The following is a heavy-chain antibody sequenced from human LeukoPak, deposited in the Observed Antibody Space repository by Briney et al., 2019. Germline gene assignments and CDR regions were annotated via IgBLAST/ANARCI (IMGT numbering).Heavy chain of an antibody. Sequence: ASVKVSCKASGYTFTSYDINWVRQATGQGLEWMGWMNPNSGNTGYAQKVQGRVTITTNTSMSTAYMELSSLRSEDTAVYYCARNRMKTWVDPWGQGTLVTVSS. CDR1: GYTFTSYD. CDR3: ARNRMKTWVDP. CDR2: MNPNSGNT. D-gene: IGHD2-8*01. J-gene: IGHJ5*02. V-gene: IGHV1-8*03.